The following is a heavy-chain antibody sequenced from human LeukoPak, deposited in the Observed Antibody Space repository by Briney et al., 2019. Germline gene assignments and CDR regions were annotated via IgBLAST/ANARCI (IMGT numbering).Heavy chain of an antibody. Sequence: SETLSPTCTVSGGSISSSSYYWGWIRQPPGKGLEWIGSIYYSGSTYYNPSLKSRVTISVDTSKNQFSLKLSSVTAADTAVYYCKTVAATPDYYGMDVWGQGTTVTVSS. CDR2: IYYSGST. V-gene: IGHV4-39*01. CDR1: GGSISSSSYY. CDR3: KTVAATPDYYGMDV. J-gene: IGHJ6*02. D-gene: IGHD2-15*01.